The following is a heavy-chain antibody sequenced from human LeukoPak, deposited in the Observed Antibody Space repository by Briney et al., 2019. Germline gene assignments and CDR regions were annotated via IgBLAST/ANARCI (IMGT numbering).Heavy chain of an antibody. J-gene: IGHJ4*02. CDR3: ARASPYGDYGLDY. CDR1: GFTFSSYW. D-gene: IGHD4-17*01. Sequence: GGSLRLSCAASGFTFSSYWMSWVRQAPGKGLELVANIKQDGSEKYYVDSVKGRFTISRDNAKNSLYLQMNSLRAEDTAVYYCARASPYGDYGLDYWGQGTLVTVSS. V-gene: IGHV3-7*01. CDR2: IKQDGSEK.